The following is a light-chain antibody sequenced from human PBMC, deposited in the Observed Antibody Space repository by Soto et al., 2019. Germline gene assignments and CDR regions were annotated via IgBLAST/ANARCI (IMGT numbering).Light chain of an antibody. J-gene: IGLJ3*02. CDR2: LNSDGSH. CDR3: QTWGTGPWV. CDR1: SGHSSYA. Sequence: QSVLTQSPSASASLGAAVKLTCTLSSGHSSYAIAWHQQQPEKGTRYLMKLNSDGSHSKGDGIPDRVSGSSSGAERYLTISSRQSEDEADYYCQTWGTGPWVFGGGTKVTVL. V-gene: IGLV4-69*01.